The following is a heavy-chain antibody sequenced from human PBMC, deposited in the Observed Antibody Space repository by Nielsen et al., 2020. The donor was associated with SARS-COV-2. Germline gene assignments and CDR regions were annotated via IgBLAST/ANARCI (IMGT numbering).Heavy chain of an antibody. D-gene: IGHD6-19*01. J-gene: IGHJ4*02. CDR3: ATIWGVAGFFDQ. CDR2: FDREEGGR. CDR1: GYTVTDLS. V-gene: IGHV1-24*01. Sequence: ASVKVSCKFSGYTVTDLSIHWVRQAPGKALEWMGGFDREEGGRMNAQKFQDRVTMTEDSSTNTAYMELRGLRFEDTAVYYCATIWGVAGFFDQWGQGTQVTVSS.